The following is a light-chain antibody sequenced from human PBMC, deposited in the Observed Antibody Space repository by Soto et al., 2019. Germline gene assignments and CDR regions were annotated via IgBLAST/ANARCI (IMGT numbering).Light chain of an antibody. CDR2: GNN. Sequence: QPVLTQPPSVSGAPGQRVTSSCTGSSSNIGAGYDVHWYQHLPGTAPKLLIYGNNNRPSGVPDRFSGSKSGTSASLAITGLQAEDETHYYCQSFDSSLSVVFGGGTKLTVL. V-gene: IGLV1-40*01. J-gene: IGLJ2*01. CDR3: QSFDSSLSVV. CDR1: SSNIGAGYD.